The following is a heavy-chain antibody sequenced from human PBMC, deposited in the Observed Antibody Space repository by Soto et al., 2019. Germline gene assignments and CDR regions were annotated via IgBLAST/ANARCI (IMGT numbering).Heavy chain of an antibody. V-gene: IGHV3-33*01. CDR1: GFTFSSYG. J-gene: IGHJ1*01. CDR2: IWYDGSNK. D-gene: IGHD4-17*01. CDR3: ARDGARGYGDTTEYFQH. Sequence: QVQLVESGGGVVQPGRSLRLSCAASGFTFSSYGMHWVRQAPGKGLEWVAVIWYDGSNKYYADSVKGRFTISRDNSKNTLYLQMNSLRAEDTAVYYCARDGARGYGDTTEYFQHWGQGTLVTVSS.